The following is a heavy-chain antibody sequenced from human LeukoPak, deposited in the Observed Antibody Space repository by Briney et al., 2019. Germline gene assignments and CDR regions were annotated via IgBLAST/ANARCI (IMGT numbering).Heavy chain of an antibody. Sequence: PSETLSLTCTVSGGSISSYYWSWIRQPPGKGLEWIGYIYNSGTTNYNPSLKSRVTISVDTSKNQFSLKLSSVTAADTAVYYCARGPLLFDSSGYFVYWGQGSLVSVSS. CDR2: IYNSGTT. D-gene: IGHD3-22*01. V-gene: IGHV4-59*01. CDR3: ARGPLLFDSSGYFVY. J-gene: IGHJ4*02. CDR1: GGSISSYY.